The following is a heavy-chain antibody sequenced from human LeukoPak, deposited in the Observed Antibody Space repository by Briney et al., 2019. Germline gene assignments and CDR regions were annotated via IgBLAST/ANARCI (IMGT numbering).Heavy chain of an antibody. Sequence: SETLSLTCTVSGGSISSYYWSWIRQPPGKGLEWIGYIYYTGSTNYNPSLKSRVTISVDTSKKQFSLKLSSVTAADTAVYYCARYARPYYMDVWGKGTTVTVSS. J-gene: IGHJ6*03. CDR3: ARYARPYYMDV. CDR1: GGSISSYY. V-gene: IGHV4-59*01. CDR2: IYYTGST.